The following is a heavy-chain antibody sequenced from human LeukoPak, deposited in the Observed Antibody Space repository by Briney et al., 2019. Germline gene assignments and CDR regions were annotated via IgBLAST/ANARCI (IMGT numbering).Heavy chain of an antibody. J-gene: IGHJ4*02. CDR1: GGSISSSGYY. V-gene: IGHV4-39*07. CDR3: ARDRGGYTYSHDY. Sequence: SETLSLTCTVSGGSISSSGYYWGWLRQSPEKGLEWIGEIYHDGSTNYNPSLKSRVTISMDKSKNQLSLKLNFVTAADTAVYYCARDRGGYTYSHDYWGQGTLVTVSS. CDR2: IYHDGST. D-gene: IGHD5-18*01.